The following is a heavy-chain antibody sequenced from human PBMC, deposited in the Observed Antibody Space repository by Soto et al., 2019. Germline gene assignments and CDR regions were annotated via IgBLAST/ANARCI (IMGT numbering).Heavy chain of an antibody. CDR1: GCTFSSYA. CDR3: ARGPAFFDY. J-gene: IGHJ4*02. CDR2: ISSNGGST. V-gene: IGHV3-64*01. Sequence: EVQLVESGGGLVQPGGSLRLSCAASGCTFSSYAMHWVRQAPGKGLEYVSAISSNGGSTYYANSVKGRFTISRDNSKNTLYLQMGSLRAEDMAVYYCARGPAFFDYWCQGTLVTVSS.